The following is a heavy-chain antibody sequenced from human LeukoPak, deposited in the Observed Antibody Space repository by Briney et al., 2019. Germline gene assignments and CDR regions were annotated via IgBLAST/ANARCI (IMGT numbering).Heavy chain of an antibody. CDR2: IYPGDSDT. Sequence: PGESLKISCKGSGYSFSTYWIGWVRQMPGTGLELMGIIYPGDSDTRYSPSFQGQVTISADKSISTAYLQWSSLKASDTAMYYCARRLDTDAYYVLNRWGHGTLVTVSS. CDR3: ARRLDTDAYYVLNR. V-gene: IGHV5-51*01. D-gene: IGHD1-26*01. J-gene: IGHJ5*02. CDR1: GYSFSTYW.